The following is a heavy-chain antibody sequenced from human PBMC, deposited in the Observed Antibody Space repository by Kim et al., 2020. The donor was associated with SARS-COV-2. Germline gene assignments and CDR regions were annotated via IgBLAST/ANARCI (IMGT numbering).Heavy chain of an antibody. CDR2: ISYSGST. V-gene: IGHV4-59*01. CDR3: ARDRFGLPVDV. D-gene: IGHD3-10*01. CDR1: GGSISSYY. J-gene: IGHJ6*02. Sequence: SETLSLTCTVSGGSISSYYWTWFRQSPGKGLEWIGYISYSGSTNYNPSLKSRVTISLDTSKNEFSLKLTSVTAADTAVYYCARDRFGLPVDVWGQGTTVT.